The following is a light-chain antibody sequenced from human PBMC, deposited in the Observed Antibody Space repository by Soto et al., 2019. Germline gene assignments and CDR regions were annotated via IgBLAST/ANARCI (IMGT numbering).Light chain of an antibody. J-gene: IGKJ3*01. CDR3: QQNYISPPA. CDR2: AAS. V-gene: IGKV1-39*01. Sequence: DIRMTQSPSSLSASVGDRVTITCRASQSISTYLNWYQQKPGKAPKLLIYAASSLQSGVPSRFSGSGSGTDFTLTISSLQPEDFATYYCQQNYISPPAFGPGTKVDIK. CDR1: QSISTY.